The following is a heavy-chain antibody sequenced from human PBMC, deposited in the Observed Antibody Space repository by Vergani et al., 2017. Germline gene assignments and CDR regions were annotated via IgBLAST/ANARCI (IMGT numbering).Heavy chain of an antibody. D-gene: IGHD3-10*01. CDR3: AKDGLAYGSGSWYY. Sequence: QVQLVESGGGVVQPGGSLRLSCAASGFSFSSFGMHWVRQAPGKGLELVTFIRYDGSNKYYADSVKGRFTISRDNSKNTVYLQMNSLRTGDTAVYYCAKDGLAYGSGSWYYWGRGTLVTVSS. J-gene: IGHJ4*02. CDR2: IRYDGSNK. CDR1: GFSFSSFG. V-gene: IGHV3-30*02.